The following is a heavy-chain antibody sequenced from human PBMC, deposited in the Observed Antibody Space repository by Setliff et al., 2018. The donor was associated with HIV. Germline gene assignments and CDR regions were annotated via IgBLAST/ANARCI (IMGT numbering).Heavy chain of an antibody. CDR2: IRLDGSDK. CDR3: ARGDFYDSSGYFTDAFDI. CDR1: GFTFRNYG. J-gene: IGHJ3*02. Sequence: GGSLRLSCAASGFTFRNYGMHWVRQAPGKGLEWVAFIRLDGSDKFYADSVKGRFTISRDNSKNTLFLQMNSLRSEDTAVYYCARGDFYDSSGYFTDAFDIWGQGTMVTVSS. V-gene: IGHV3-30*02. D-gene: IGHD3-22*01.